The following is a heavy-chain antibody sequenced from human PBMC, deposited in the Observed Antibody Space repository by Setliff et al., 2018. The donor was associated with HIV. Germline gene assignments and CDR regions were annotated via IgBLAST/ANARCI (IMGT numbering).Heavy chain of an antibody. CDR1: GFTLSSYS. CDR3: ARERWAGATRPNDFDY. Sequence: GGSLRLSCAASGFTLSSYSMVWVRQAPGKGLEWISYISSGDSKLYYAGSVRGRFTISRDNVGNSLYLQMNSLGAEDTAVYHCARERWAGATRPNDFDYWGQGTLVTVSS. CDR2: ISSGDSKL. D-gene: IGHD6-6*01. J-gene: IGHJ4*02. V-gene: IGHV3-48*01.